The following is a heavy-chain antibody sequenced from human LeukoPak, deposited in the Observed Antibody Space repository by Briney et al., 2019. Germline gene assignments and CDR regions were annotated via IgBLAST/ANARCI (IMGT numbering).Heavy chain of an antibody. CDR2: IYYSGST. D-gene: IGHD6-13*01. V-gene: IGHV4-59*01. Sequence: PSETLSLTCTVSGGSISSYYWSWIRQPPGKGLEWIGHIYYSGSTNYNPSLKSRVTISVDTSKNQFSLRLSSVTAADTAVYYCARVTGYVMEDYFDYWGQGTLVTVSS. J-gene: IGHJ4*02. CDR1: GGSISSYY. CDR3: ARVTGYVMEDYFDY.